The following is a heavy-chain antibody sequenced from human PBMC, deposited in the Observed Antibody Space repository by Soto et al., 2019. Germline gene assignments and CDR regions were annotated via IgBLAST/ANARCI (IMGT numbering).Heavy chain of an antibody. CDR1: GFTFSSYA. D-gene: IGHD5-18*01. V-gene: IGHV3-23*01. CDR3: AKNGYSYGHGYFDY. CDR2: ISGSGGST. J-gene: IGHJ4*02. Sequence: TGGSLRLSCAASGFTFSSYAMSWVRQAPGKGLEWVSAISGSGGSTYYADSVKGRFTISRDNSKNTLYLQMNSLRAEDTAVYYCAKNGYSYGHGYFDYWGQGTLVTVSS.